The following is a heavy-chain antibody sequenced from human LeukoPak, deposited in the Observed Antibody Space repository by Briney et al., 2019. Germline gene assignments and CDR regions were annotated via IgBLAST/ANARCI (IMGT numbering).Heavy chain of an antibody. V-gene: IGHV3-33*06. CDR1: GFTFSSYG. Sequence: GRSLRLSCAASGFTFSSYGMHWVRQAPGKGLEWVAVIWDDGSNEYYADSVKGRFTISRDNSKNTLYLQMNSLSAEDTAVYYCAKERNYYGSGSSTDFDFWGQGTLVTVSS. CDR2: IWDDGSNE. J-gene: IGHJ4*02. CDR3: AKERNYYGSGSSTDFDF. D-gene: IGHD3-10*01.